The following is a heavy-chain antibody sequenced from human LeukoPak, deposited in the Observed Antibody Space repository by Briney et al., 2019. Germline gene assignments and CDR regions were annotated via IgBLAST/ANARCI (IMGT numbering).Heavy chain of an antibody. CDR1: AFTFSTYP. Sequence: GGSLRLSCAASAFTFSTYPMHWVRQAPGKGLEWVASINHNGNVNYYVDSVKGRFTISRDNAKNSLYLQMSNLRAEDTAVYFCARGGGLDVWGQGATVTVSS. D-gene: IGHD3-16*01. J-gene: IGHJ6*02. CDR3: ARGGGLDV. V-gene: IGHV3-7*03. CDR2: INHNGNVN.